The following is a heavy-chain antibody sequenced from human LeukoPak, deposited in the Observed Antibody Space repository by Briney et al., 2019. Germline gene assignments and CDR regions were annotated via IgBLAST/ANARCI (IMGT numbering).Heavy chain of an antibody. D-gene: IGHD2-21*01. CDR1: GFTVSSNY. Sequence: PGGSLRLSCAASGFTVSSNYMSWVRQAPGKGLEWVSAISGSGGSTYYADSVKGRFTISRDNSKNTLYLQMNSLRAEDTAVYYCAKDGAYCGGDCETYFDYWGQGTLVTVSS. J-gene: IGHJ4*02. CDR3: AKDGAYCGGDCETYFDY. V-gene: IGHV3-23*01. CDR2: ISGSGGST.